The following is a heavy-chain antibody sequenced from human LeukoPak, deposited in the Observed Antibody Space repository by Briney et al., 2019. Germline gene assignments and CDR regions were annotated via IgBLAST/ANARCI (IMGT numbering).Heavy chain of an antibody. CDR1: GASISSYY. D-gene: IGHD2-15*01. J-gene: IGHJ4*02. CDR3: ARGYCSGGSCYSFDY. CDR2: LYYSGST. V-gene: IGHV4-59*12. Sequence: SETLSLTCTVSGASISSYYWTWIRQPPGKGLEWIGYLYYSGSTNYNPSLKSRVTISVDTSRNQFSLKLSSVTAADTAVYYCARGYCSGGSCYSFDYWGQGTLVTVSS.